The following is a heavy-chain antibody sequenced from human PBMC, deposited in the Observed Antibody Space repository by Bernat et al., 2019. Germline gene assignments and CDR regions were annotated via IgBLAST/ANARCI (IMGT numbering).Heavy chain of an antibody. D-gene: IGHD5-24*01. V-gene: IGHV3-66*02. Sequence: EVQLVESGGGLVQPGGSLRLSCAASGFTVSSNYMSWVRQAPGKGLAWVSVIYSGGSTYYADSVKDRFTISRDNCKSTLYLQMNSLGAEDTAVYYCARDLPRPDDYYYGMDIWGQGTTVTVSS. J-gene: IGHJ6*02. CDR3: ARDLPRPDDYYYGMDI. CDR2: IYSGGST. CDR1: GFTVSSNY.